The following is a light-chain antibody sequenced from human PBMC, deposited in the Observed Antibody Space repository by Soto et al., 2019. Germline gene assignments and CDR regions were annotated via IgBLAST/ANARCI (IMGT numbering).Light chain of an antibody. CDR2: GAT. Sequence: NFMLTQPHSVSESPGKTVTISCTRSSGSIASNYVQWYQQHPGSAPATIIYGATLRPSGVPDRFSCSIDISYNSASLTISGLKTEDEADYYCQAYGWFGGRIKLTVL. CDR3: QAYGW. CDR1: SGSIASNY. J-gene: IGLJ3*02. V-gene: IGLV6-57*04.